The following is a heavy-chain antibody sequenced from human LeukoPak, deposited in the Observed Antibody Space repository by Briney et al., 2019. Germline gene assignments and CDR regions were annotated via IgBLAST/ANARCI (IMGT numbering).Heavy chain of an antibody. CDR2: ISGSGGST. D-gene: IGHD2-15*01. Sequence: PGGSLRLSCAASGFTFSSYAMSWVRQAPGKGLEWVSAISGSGGSTYYADSVKGRFTISRDNSKNTLYLQMNSLRAEDTAVYYCAKGSRYCSGGSCLSWGQGTLVTVSS. J-gene: IGHJ5*02. CDR3: AKGSRYCSGGSCLS. CDR1: GFTFSSYA. V-gene: IGHV3-23*01.